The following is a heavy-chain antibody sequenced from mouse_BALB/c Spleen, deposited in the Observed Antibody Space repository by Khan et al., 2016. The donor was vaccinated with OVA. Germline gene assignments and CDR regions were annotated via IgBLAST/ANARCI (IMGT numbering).Heavy chain of an antibody. Sequence: QVQLQQSGAELMKPGASMKISCKATGYTFSTYWTEWVKQRPGHGLEWIGEILPGRGSTNYNEKFKGKATFTADTSSNTAHMHLSSLTSEDSAVYYCARFGNRWYFDVWGAGTTVTVSS. V-gene: IGHV1-9*01. D-gene: IGHD2-1*01. CDR1: GYTFSTYW. J-gene: IGHJ1*01. CDR2: ILPGRGST. CDR3: ARFGNRWYFDV.